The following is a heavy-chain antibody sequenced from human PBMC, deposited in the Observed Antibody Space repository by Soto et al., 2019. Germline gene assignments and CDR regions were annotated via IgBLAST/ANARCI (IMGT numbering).Heavy chain of an antibody. D-gene: IGHD4-17*01. CDR2: TYDSGST. CDR1: GGSISGGGYY. CDR3: AREISPLTTDWYFDL. Sequence: QVQLQGSGPGLVKPSETLSLSCTVSGGSISGGGYYWSWIRQLPGKALEWIGYTYDSGSTYYNPSLKSRVSISVDTSKNQVSLGLTTVTAADTAVYYCAREISPLTTDWYFDLWGRGTLVTVSS. V-gene: IGHV4-30-4*01. J-gene: IGHJ2*01.